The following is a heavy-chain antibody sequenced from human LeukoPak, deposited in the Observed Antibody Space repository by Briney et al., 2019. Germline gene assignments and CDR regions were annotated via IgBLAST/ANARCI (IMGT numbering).Heavy chain of an antibody. D-gene: IGHD6-19*01. J-gene: IGHJ5*02. V-gene: IGHV4-59*01. CDR3: AKSIAGAGLTWFDP. CDR2: IYYSGST. CDR1: GGSISSYY. Sequence: PSETLSLTCTVSGGSISSYYWSWIRQPPGKGLEWIGYIYYSGSTNYNPSLKSRVTISVDTSKNQFSLKLSSVAAADTGVYYFAKSIAGAGLTWFDPWGQGTPVTVSS.